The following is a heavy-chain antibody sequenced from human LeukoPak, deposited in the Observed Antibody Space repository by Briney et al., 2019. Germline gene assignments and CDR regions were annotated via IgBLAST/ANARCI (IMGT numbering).Heavy chain of an antibody. CDR1: GFTFSSYS. CDR3: ARVSEPGDYYYYYMDV. V-gene: IGHV3-48*01. Sequence: PGGSLRLSCAASGFTFSSYSMNWVRQAPGKGLEWVSYISSSSSTIYYADSVKGRFTISRDNAKNSLYLQMNSLRAEDTAVYYCARVSEPGDYYYYYMDVWGKGTTVTVSS. D-gene: IGHD1-14*01. J-gene: IGHJ6*03. CDR2: ISSSSSTI.